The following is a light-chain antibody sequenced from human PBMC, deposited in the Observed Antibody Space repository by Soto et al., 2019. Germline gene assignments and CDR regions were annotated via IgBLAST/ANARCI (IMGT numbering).Light chain of an antibody. CDR1: RSDIGYYDF. CDR3: CSYAGSYTWV. Sequence: QSALTQPRSVSGSPGQSVTISCTGTRSDIGYYDFVSWYHHRPGKVPKLMIFDVSGRPSGVPDRFSGSKSGNTASLTISGLQAEDEGVYYCCSYAGSYTWVFGGGTKLTVL. J-gene: IGLJ3*02. CDR2: DVS. V-gene: IGLV2-11*01.